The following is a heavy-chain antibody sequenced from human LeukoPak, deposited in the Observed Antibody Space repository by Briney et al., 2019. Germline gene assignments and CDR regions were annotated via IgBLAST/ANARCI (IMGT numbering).Heavy chain of an antibody. CDR2: IDYSGSI. Sequence: SETLSLICTVSGGSISSSSYYWGWIRQPPGKGLEWIGSIDYSGSIYYNPSLKSRVTISVDTSKNQFSLKLSSVTAADTAVYYCARRFDYWGQGILVTVSS. V-gene: IGHV4-39*01. CDR3: ARRFDY. CDR1: GGSISSSSYY. J-gene: IGHJ4*02.